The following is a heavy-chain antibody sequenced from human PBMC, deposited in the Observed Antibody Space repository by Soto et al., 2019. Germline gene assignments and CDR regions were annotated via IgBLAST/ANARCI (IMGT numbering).Heavy chain of an antibody. V-gene: IGHV3-9*01. CDR2: ISWNSGSI. CDR1: GFTFDDYA. J-gene: IGHJ2*01. CDR3: AKVRGDYGDYPDWYFDL. Sequence: EVQLVESGGGLVQPGRSLRLSCAASGFTFDDYAMHWVRQAPGKGLEWVSGISWNSGSIGYADSVKGRFTISRDNAKNSLYLQMNSLRAEDTVLYYCAKVRGDYGDYPDWYFDLWGRGTLVTVSS. D-gene: IGHD4-17*01.